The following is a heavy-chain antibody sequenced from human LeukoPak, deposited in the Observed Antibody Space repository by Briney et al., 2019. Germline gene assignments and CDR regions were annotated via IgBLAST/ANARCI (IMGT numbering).Heavy chain of an antibody. Sequence: PSETLSLTCTVSGGSISSSSYYWGWIRQPPGKGLEWIGSIYYSGSTYYNPSLKSRVTISVDTSKNQFSLKLSSVTAADTAVYYCAMRRRGYYPYYFDYWGQGTLVTVSS. CDR3: AMRRRGYYPYYFDY. CDR1: GGSISSSSYY. J-gene: IGHJ4*02. D-gene: IGHD3-22*01. V-gene: IGHV4-39*07. CDR2: IYYSGST.